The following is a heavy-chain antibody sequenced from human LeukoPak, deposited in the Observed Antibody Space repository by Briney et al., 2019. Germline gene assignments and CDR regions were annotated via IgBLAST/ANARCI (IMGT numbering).Heavy chain of an antibody. Sequence: GGSLRLSCAASGFTFSTCAMSWVRQAPGKGLEWVSTISGGGRSTDYADSVEGHFTISRDNSKNTLYLQMNSLRAEDTAVYYCARERYSDYWGQGTLVTVSS. CDR1: GFTFSTCA. V-gene: IGHV3-23*01. CDR3: ARERYSDY. CDR2: ISGGGRST. J-gene: IGHJ4*02.